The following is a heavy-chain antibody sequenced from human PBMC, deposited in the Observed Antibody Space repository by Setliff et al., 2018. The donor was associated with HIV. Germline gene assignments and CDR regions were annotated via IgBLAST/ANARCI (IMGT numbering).Heavy chain of an antibody. V-gene: IGHV4-59*11. CDR2: LYYSGST. D-gene: IGHD2-2*01. J-gene: IGHJ5*02. CDR1: GGSISSHY. CDR3: ARDPGGLYCRSTPGQGGCFVP. Sequence: KSSETLSLTCTVSGGSISSHYWSWIRQPPGKGLEWIGSLYYSGSTDYSPSLKSRVSISVDTSKNQLSLKLNSLTAADTAVYYCARDPGGLYCRSTPGQGGCFVPWGQGTRVTVSS.